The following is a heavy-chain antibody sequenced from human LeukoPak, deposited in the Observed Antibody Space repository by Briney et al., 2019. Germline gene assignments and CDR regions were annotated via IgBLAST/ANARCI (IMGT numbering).Heavy chain of an antibody. J-gene: IGHJ5*02. D-gene: IGHD3-10*01. CDR1: GYTFTGYY. CDR2: INPNSGGT. Sequence: VASVKVSCKASGYTFTGYYMHWVRQAPGQGLEWMGWINPNSGGTNYAQKFQGRVTMTRDTSISTAYMELSRLRSDDTAVYYCARGGYYGSGNDFRFDPWGQGTLVTVSS. CDR3: ARGGYYGSGNDFRFDP. V-gene: IGHV1-2*02.